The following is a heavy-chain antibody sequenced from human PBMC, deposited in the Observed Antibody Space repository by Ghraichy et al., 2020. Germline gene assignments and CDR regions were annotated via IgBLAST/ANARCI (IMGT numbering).Heavy chain of an antibody. J-gene: IGHJ4*02. D-gene: IGHD1-7*01. CDR3: AKGGNYGPFDY. CDR2: VYTSGST. V-gene: IGHV4-4*07. Sequence: SETLSLTCTVSGGSISYKYWSWIRQPAGKGLEWIGHVYTSGSTNYNPSLKSRVTSSVDTSKNQFSLKLSSVTAADTAVYYCAKGGNYGPFDYWGQGILVTVSS. CDR1: GGSISYKY.